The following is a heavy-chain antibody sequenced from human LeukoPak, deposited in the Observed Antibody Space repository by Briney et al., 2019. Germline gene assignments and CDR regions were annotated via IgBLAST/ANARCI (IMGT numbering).Heavy chain of an antibody. D-gene: IGHD6-19*01. J-gene: IGHJ4*02. CDR1: VFTLSSSA. Sequence: GGSLRLSCAASVFTLSSSAMSWVRQSPGKGLEWVSAISAGGGTRYYAESVKGRFTISRDNSKNTLYLQMNSLRAEDTAVFYCAKARYISGSSFDNWGQGTLVTVSS. CDR3: AKARYISGSSFDN. CDR2: ISAGGGTR. V-gene: IGHV3-23*01.